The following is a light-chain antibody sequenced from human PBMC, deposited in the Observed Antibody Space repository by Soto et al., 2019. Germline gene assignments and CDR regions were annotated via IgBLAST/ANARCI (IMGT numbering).Light chain of an antibody. CDR1: NSDIGAYNY. Sequence: QSALTQPASVSGSPGQSITISCTGSNSDIGAYNYVSWYQQHPGKAPKLIIHGVTNRPSGVSHRLSGSKSDYTASLTISGLQAEDEGDYYCSSYTTAYFYVFGTGTKVTVL. V-gene: IGLV2-14*01. CDR2: GVT. J-gene: IGLJ1*01. CDR3: SSYTTAYFYV.